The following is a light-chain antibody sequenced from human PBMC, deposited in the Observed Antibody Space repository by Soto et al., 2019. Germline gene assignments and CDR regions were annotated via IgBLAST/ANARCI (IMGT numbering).Light chain of an antibody. V-gene: IGKV3-15*01. Sequence: EIVMTQSPATLSVSPGERATLSCRASPSVSSNLAWYPQKPGQAPMLLFYGASTRATGIPARFRGSGSGPEFTLTISSLQSEDFAVYYCQQYTKWHRTFGGGTKVEIK. CDR3: QQYTKWHRT. CDR2: GAS. J-gene: IGKJ4*01. CDR1: PSVSSN.